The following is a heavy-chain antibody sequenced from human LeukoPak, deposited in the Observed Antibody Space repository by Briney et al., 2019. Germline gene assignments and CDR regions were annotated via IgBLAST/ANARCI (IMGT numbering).Heavy chain of an antibody. V-gene: IGHV1-58*02. CDR3: AREPYGDYGFGMDV. D-gene: IGHD4-17*01. J-gene: IGHJ6*04. Sequence: SVKVSCKASGFTFTSSAMQWVRQARGQRLEWIGWIVVGSGNTNYAQKFQERVTITRDMSTSTAYMELSRLRSDDTAVYYCAREPYGDYGFGMDVWGKGTTVTVSS. CDR2: IVVGSGNT. CDR1: GFTFTSSA.